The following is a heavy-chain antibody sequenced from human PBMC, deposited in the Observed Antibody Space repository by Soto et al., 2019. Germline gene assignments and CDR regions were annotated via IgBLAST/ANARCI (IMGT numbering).Heavy chain of an antibody. Sequence: ASVKVSCKASGGTFSSYAISWVRQAPGQGLEWMGGIIPIFGTANYAQKFQGRVTITADESTSTAYMELSSLRSEDTAVYYCARDQGGIAVAGKGYYGMDVWGQGTTVT. J-gene: IGHJ6*02. CDR1: GGTFSSYA. D-gene: IGHD6-19*01. V-gene: IGHV1-69*13. CDR3: ARDQGGIAVAGKGYYGMDV. CDR2: IIPIFGTA.